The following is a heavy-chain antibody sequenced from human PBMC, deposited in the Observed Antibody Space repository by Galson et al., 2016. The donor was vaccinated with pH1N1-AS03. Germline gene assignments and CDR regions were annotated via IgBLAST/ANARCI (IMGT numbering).Heavy chain of an antibody. CDR1: GFTFRDYG. CDR2: IWYDGSNK. Sequence: SLRLSCAASGFTFRDYGFHWVRQAPGKGLEWVAVIWYDGSNKNYVDSVKGRFIVSRGNSNDTLYLQMNSLRAEDTAVYYCAGDRPNYNVYLDHWGQGILVTVSS. CDR3: AGDRPNYNVYLDH. J-gene: IGHJ4*02. V-gene: IGHV3-33*01. D-gene: IGHD5-24*01.